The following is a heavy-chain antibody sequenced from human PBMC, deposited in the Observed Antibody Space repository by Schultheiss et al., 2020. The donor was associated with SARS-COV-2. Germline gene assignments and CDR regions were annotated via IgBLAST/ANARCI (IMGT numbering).Heavy chain of an antibody. D-gene: IGHD3-10*01. CDR2: IYTSGST. Sequence: SETLSLTCTVSGGSISSGSYYWSWIRQPAGKGLEWIGRIYTSGSTNYNPSLESRVTISVDTSKNQFSLKLSSVTAADTAVYYCARDRPEARLLWFGELYGGHWFDPWGQATLVTVSS. CDR1: GGSISSGSYY. V-gene: IGHV4-61*02. J-gene: IGHJ5*02. CDR3: ARDRPEARLLWFGELYGGHWFDP.